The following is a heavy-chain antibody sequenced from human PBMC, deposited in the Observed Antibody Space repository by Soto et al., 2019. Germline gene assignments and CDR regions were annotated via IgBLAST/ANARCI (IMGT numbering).Heavy chain of an antibody. V-gene: IGHV1-46*03. Sequence: ASVKVSCKASGYTYINYYMHWVRQAPGRGLESVGAINPNGGSTAYAQSFQGRVTLTRDPSTSTVYMELTSLRSEDTALYYCARDGDTTVEATAYGGIAYWGQGTMVTVSS. D-gene: IGHD2-15*01. CDR1: GYTYINYY. CDR3: ARDGDTTVEATAYGGIAY. CDR2: INPNGGST. J-gene: IGHJ4*02.